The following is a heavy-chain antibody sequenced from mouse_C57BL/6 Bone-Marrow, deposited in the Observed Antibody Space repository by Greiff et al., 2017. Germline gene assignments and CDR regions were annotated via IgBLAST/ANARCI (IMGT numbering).Heavy chain of an antibody. V-gene: IGHV5-6*01. J-gene: IGHJ3*01. CDR3: ARQGAY. CDR2: ISSGGSYT. Sequence: EVQVVESGGDLVKPGGSLKLSCAASGFTFSSYGMSWVRQTPDKRLEWVATISSGGSYTYNPDRLKGRFTISRDNAKNTLYLQMSSRKSEDTAMYYCARQGAYWGQGTLVTVSA. CDR1: GFTFSSYG.